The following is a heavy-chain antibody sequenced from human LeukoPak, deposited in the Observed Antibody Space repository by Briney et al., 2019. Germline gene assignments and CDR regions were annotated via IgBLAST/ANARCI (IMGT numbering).Heavy chain of an antibody. CDR1: GFTFDDYA. CDR2: ISWDGGST. J-gene: IGHJ5*02. Sequence: GGSLRLSCAASGFTFDDYAMHWVRQAPGKGLEWASLISWDGGSTYYADSVKGRFTISRDNSKNSLYLQMNSLRAEDTALYYCAKGPGIAAAGGGDWFDPWGQGTLVTVSS. CDR3: AKGPGIAAAGGGDWFDP. V-gene: IGHV3-43D*03. D-gene: IGHD6-13*01.